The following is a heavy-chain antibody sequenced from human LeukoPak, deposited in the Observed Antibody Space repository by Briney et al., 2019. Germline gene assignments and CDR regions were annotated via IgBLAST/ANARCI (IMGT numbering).Heavy chain of an antibody. J-gene: IGHJ6*02. CDR1: GGSFSGYY. Sequence: PETLPLTCAVYGGSFSGYYWSWIRQPPGKGLEWIGEINHSGSTNYNPSLKSRVTISVDTSKNQFSLKLSSVTAADTAVYYCARDKRHYDSSGYFVYYYGMDVWGQGTTVTVSS. CDR3: ARDKRHYDSSGYFVYYYGMDV. CDR2: INHSGST. V-gene: IGHV4-34*01. D-gene: IGHD3-22*01.